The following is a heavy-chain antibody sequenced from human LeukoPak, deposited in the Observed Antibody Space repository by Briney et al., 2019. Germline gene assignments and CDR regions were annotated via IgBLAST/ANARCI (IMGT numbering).Heavy chain of an antibody. CDR2: ISGGGDMT. J-gene: IGHJ5*02. CDR3: ARGYCTSTNCNNWFDP. Sequence: PGGSLRLSCAASGFTFDDYGMSWVRQAPGKGLEWVSAISGGGDMTHYTDSVKGRFTISRDNSRNVLYLQMNSLRADDAAIYYCARGYCTSTNCNNWFDPWGQGALVTVSS. D-gene: IGHD2-2*01. CDR1: GFTFDDYG. V-gene: IGHV3-23*01.